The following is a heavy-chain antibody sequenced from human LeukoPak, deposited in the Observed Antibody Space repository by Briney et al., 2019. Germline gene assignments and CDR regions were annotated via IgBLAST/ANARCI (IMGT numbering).Heavy chain of an antibody. J-gene: IGHJ2*01. CDR2: FNHSGST. Sequence: PSETLSLTCAVYGGSFSGYYWSWIRQPPGKGLEWIGEFNHSGSTNYNPSLKSRVTISVDTSKNQFSLKLSSVTAADTAVYYCARGVTTVTRTSSWYFDLWGRGTLVTVSS. V-gene: IGHV4-34*01. CDR1: GGSFSGYY. D-gene: IGHD4-17*01. CDR3: ARGVTTVTRTSSWYFDL.